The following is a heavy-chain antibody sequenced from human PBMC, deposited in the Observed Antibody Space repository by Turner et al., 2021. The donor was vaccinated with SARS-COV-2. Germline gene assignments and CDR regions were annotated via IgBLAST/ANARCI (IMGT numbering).Heavy chain of an antibody. CDR1: GFTFGDYA. CDR2: IRSKAYGGTT. J-gene: IGHJ4*02. V-gene: IGHV3-49*04. D-gene: IGHD2-15*01. CDR3: TRVKYCSGGSCYGYYFDY. Sequence: EVQLVESGGGLVQPGRSLRLSCTASGFTFGDYAMNWVRQAPGKGLEWVGFIRSKAYGGTTQYAAPVKGRFTISRDDSKSIAYLQMNSLKTEDTAVYYCTRVKYCSGGSCYGYYFDYWGQGTLVTVSS.